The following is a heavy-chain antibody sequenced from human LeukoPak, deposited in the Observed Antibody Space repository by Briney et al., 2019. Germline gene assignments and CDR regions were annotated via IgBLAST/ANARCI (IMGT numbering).Heavy chain of an antibody. Sequence: SETLSLTCTVSGGSISSGGYYWSWIRQPPGKGLEWIGYIYYSGSTNYNPSLKSRVTISVDTSKNQFSLKLSSVTAADTAVYYCARGQEVSSVYWYFDLWGRGTLVTVSS. J-gene: IGHJ2*01. CDR2: IYYSGST. D-gene: IGHD2-8*01. V-gene: IGHV4-61*08. CDR3: ARGQEVSSVYWYFDL. CDR1: GGSISSGGYY.